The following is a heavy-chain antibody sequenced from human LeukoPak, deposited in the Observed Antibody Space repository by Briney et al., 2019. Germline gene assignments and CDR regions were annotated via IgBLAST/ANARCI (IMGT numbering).Heavy chain of an antibody. Sequence: GGSQRLSCVVSGFDFSSYAMSWVRQAPGKGLEWVSVIYSDSTTYYADSVKGRFTISRDNSKNTLYLQMNSLRAEDTAVYYCARVGSATWYYFDFWGQGTLVTVSS. CDR2: IYSDSTT. V-gene: IGHV3-66*01. D-gene: IGHD2-8*02. CDR3: ARVGSATWYYFDF. J-gene: IGHJ4*02. CDR1: GFDFSSYA.